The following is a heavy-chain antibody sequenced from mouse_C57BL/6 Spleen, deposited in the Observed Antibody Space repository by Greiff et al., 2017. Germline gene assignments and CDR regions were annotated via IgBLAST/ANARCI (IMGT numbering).Heavy chain of an antibody. CDR1: GFNITDYY. D-gene: IGHD2-2*01. V-gene: IGHV14-1*01. J-gene: IGHJ2*01. CDR3: TTHYVDDDFDY. CDR2: IDPEDGDT. Sequence: EVQLQESGAELVRPGASVKLSCTASGFNITDYYMHWVKQRPEQGLEWIGRIDPEDGDTEYAPKFQGKATMTADTSSNTAYLQLSSLTSEDTAIYYCTTHYVDDDFDYWGQGTTLTVSS.